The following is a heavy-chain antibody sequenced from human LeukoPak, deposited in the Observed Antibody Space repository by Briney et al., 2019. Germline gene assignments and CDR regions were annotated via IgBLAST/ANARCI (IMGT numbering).Heavy chain of an antibody. CDR2: TSSDLNVK. Sequence: PGGSLRLSCAASGFTFRNYVIHWVRQAPGKGLEWVAVTSSDLNVKLYADSVKGRFTISRDNSKNMLYLQMNSLRAEDTAVYYCAKADRLVTEYYYYGMDVWGQGTTVTVSS. D-gene: IGHD6-6*01. CDR1: GFTFRNYV. V-gene: IGHV3-30*18. J-gene: IGHJ6*02. CDR3: AKADRLVTEYYYYGMDV.